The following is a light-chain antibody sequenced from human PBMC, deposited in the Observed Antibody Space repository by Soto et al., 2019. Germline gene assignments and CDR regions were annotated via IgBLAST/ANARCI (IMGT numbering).Light chain of an antibody. CDR3: QQYDSSPWT. CDR1: DSVSGNY. J-gene: IGKJ1*01. V-gene: IGKV3-20*01. Sequence: EIVLTQSPGTLSLSPGERVTVSCRASDSVSGNYVARFQQKPGQAPRLLIYGASRRVTGIPDRFSGSGSGTDFTLTITRLEPEDFAVYYCQQYDSSPWTFGQGTKVDIK. CDR2: GAS.